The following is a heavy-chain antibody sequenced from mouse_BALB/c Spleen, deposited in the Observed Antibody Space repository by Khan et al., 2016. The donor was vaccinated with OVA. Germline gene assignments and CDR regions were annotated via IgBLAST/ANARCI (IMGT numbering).Heavy chain of an antibody. D-gene: IGHD2-1*01. J-gene: IGHJ2*01. CDR1: GFTFSNFW. CDR2: IRLKSNNYAT. V-gene: IGHV6-6*02. Sequence: EVKLEESGGGLVQPGGSMKLSCVASGFTFSNFWMNWVRQSPEKGLEWVAEIRLKSNNYATHYAESVKGRFTISRDDSKSGVYLQMNTLRAEDTGIYYCTRIGNYDLDYWSQGTTLTVSS. CDR3: TRIGNYDLDY.